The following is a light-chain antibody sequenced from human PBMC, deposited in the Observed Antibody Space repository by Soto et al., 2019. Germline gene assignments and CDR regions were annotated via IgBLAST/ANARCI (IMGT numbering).Light chain of an antibody. J-gene: IGKJ2*01. Sequence: DIQMTQSPTTLSASVGDTVTITCRASQSLSNWVAWYQQKPGKAPKLLIYASSDLETGVPSRFSGGGSGAEFTLTIGSLQPDDLATYYCQQYDGYPYTFGQGTKLEIK. CDR2: ASS. CDR1: QSLSNW. V-gene: IGKV1-5*03. CDR3: QQYDGYPYT.